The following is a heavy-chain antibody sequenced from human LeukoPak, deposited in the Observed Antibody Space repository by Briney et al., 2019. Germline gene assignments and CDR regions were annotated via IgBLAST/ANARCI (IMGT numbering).Heavy chain of an antibody. CDR2: ISNRDRT. CDR1: GFTFSSYA. J-gene: IGHJ4*02. V-gene: IGHV3-23*01. CDR3: AKESPYAVGGTGRVYYFDY. Sequence: GGSLRLSCAASGFTFSSYAISWVRQAPGKGLEWVSAISNRDRTYYTDSVKGRFTISRDNSKNTVHLQMNSRRAEDTAVYYCAKESPYAVGGTGRVYYFDYWGQGAPVTVSS. D-gene: IGHD1-26*01.